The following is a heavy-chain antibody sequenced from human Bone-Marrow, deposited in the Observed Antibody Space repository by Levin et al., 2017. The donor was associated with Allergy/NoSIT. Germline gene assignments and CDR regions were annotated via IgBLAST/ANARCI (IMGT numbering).Heavy chain of an antibody. CDR3: AREHVLAEYYFDY. Sequence: PSETLSLTCTVSGGSISSGDYSWNWIRQPPGKGLEWIGNIYSSGNTYYNPSLKSRVAISLDTSKDQFSLKLTSVTAADTAVYYCAREHVLAEYYFDYWGQGTLVTVSS. D-gene: IGHD3-10*02. V-gene: IGHV4-30-4*01. J-gene: IGHJ4*02. CDR1: GGSISSGDYS. CDR2: IYSSGNT.